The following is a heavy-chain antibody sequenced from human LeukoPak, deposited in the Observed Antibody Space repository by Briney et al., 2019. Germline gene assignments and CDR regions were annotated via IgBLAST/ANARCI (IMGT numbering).Heavy chain of an antibody. J-gene: IGHJ4*02. D-gene: IGHD3-16*01. CDR2: IYYSGST. V-gene: IGHV4-61*01. CDR3: ARESYSVLGREIYY. CDR1: GGSVSSGSYY. Sequence: SETLSLTCTVSGGSVSSGSYYWSWIRQPPGKGLEWIGYIYYSGSTNYNPSLKSRVTISVDTSKNQFSLKLSSVTAADTAVYYCARESYSVLGREIYYWGQGTLGTGSS.